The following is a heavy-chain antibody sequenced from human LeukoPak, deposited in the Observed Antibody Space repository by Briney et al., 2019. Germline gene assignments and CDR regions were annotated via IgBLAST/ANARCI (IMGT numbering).Heavy chain of an antibody. Sequence: ETLSLTCAVSGGSISSGNWWTWVRQPPGKGLEWVSGINWNGGSTGYADSVKGRFTISRDNAKNSLYLQMNSLRAEDTAVYYCARDLTTVPGPWGQGTLVTVSS. CDR3: ARDLTTVPGP. J-gene: IGHJ5*02. D-gene: IGHD4-17*01. CDR1: GGSISSGNW. V-gene: IGHV3-20*04. CDR2: INWNGGST.